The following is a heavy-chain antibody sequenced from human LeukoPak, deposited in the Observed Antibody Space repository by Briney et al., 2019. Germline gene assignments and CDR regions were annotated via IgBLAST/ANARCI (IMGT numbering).Heavy chain of an antibody. CDR3: ARAETLAAIYFDF. Sequence: SETLSLTCSVSGGSISPYYWSWIRQPPGKGLEWIGYIFYSGVTTYNPSLKSRVSISLDSPKNQFFLRLTSVTAADTAMYYCARAETLAAIYFDFRGQGRLVTVSS. J-gene: IGHJ4*02. CDR1: GGSISPYY. CDR2: IFYSGVT. V-gene: IGHV4-59*01. D-gene: IGHD6-25*01.